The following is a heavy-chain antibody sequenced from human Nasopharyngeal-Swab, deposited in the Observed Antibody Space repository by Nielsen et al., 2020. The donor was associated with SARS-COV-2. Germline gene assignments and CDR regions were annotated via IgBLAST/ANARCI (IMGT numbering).Heavy chain of an antibody. Sequence: GESLKISCAAPGFTFSNYGMHWVRQAPGKGLEWVALIWYDGSIKYYADSVKGRFTISRDNSKNSLYLQMNSLRAEDTAVYYCAREWSTGYCSGGSCYSEYAFDIWGQGTMVTVSS. D-gene: IGHD2-15*01. V-gene: IGHV3-33*01. CDR2: IWYDGSIK. CDR3: AREWSTGYCSGGSCYSEYAFDI. J-gene: IGHJ3*02. CDR1: GFTFSNYG.